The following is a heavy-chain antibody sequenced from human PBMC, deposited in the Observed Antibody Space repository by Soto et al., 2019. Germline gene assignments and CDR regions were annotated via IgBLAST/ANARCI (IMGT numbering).Heavy chain of an antibody. J-gene: IGHJ3*02. V-gene: IGHV1-69*06. Sequence: QVQLVQSGAEVKKPGSSVKVSCKASGGTFSSYAISWVRQAPGQGLEWMGGIIPIFGTANYAQKFQGRVTITADKSTSTAYMELSRLRSEDTAVYYCARAGGYYDSSGYYPDAFDIWGQGTMVTVSS. D-gene: IGHD3-22*01. CDR3: ARAGGYYDSSGYYPDAFDI. CDR2: IIPIFGTA. CDR1: GGTFSSYA.